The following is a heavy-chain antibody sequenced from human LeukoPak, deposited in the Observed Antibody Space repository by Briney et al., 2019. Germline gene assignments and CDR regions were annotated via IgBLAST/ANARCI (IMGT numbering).Heavy chain of an antibody. D-gene: IGHD4-17*01. CDR2: ISSTGSYI. Sequence: GGSLRLSCAASGFTFSRYSMNWVRQAPGEGLERVSSISSTGSYIYYADSVKGRFTVSRDNAKNSLYLQMNSLRGEDTAVYYCAREPVTGSVYWGQGTLVTVSS. CDR1: GFTFSRYS. CDR3: AREPVTGSVY. V-gene: IGHV3-21*01. J-gene: IGHJ4*02.